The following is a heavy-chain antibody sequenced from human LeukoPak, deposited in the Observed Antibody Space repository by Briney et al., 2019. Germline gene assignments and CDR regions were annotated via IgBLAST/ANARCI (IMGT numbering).Heavy chain of an antibody. CDR3: ARDPPSGTAGYYFDY. Sequence: GGSLRLSCAASGFTFSSNYMSWVRQAPGKGLEWVAVIWYDGSNKYYADSVKGRFTISRDNSKNTLYLQMNSLRAEDTAVYYCARDPPSGTAGYYFDYWGQGTLVTVSS. D-gene: IGHD1-1*01. J-gene: IGHJ4*02. V-gene: IGHV3-33*08. CDR1: GFTFSSNY. CDR2: IWYDGSNK.